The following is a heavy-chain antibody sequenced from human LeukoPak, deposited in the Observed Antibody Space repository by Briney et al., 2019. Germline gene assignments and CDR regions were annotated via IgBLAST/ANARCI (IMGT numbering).Heavy chain of an antibody. V-gene: IGHV3-13*01. D-gene: IGHD3-16*01. J-gene: IGHJ4*02. CDR2: IGTVTDT. CDR3: ARGWGGHGRSWGALDF. CDR1: GFNFKNYD. Sequence: GGSLRLSCAASGFNFKNYDFHWVRQAAGKRLEWVSGIGTVTDTFYLDSVEGRFTISRENAKNSFYLQMNGLRAGDTAVYYCARGWGGHGRSWGALDFWGQGILVTVSS.